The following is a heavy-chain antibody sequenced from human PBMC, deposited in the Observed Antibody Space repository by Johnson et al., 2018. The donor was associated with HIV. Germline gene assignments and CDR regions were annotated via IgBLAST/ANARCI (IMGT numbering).Heavy chain of an antibody. Sequence: VQLVESGGGVVRPGGSLRLSCAASGFTFSDYYMIWVRQAPGKGLEWVANIKQDGSEKYYVDSVKGRFTISRDNAKNSLYLQMNSLRAEDTAVYYCARDLQIVWTDAFDIWGQGTMVTVSS. D-gene: IGHD2/OR15-2a*01. V-gene: IGHV3-7*01. CDR2: IKQDGSEK. CDR3: ARDLQIVWTDAFDI. CDR1: GFTFSDYY. J-gene: IGHJ3*02.